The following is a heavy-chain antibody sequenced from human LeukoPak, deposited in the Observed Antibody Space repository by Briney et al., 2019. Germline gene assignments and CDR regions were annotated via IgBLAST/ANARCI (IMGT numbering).Heavy chain of an antibody. J-gene: IGHJ4*02. Sequence: ASVRVSCKASGYTFTSFDINWVRQATGQGLEWMGWMNPYSGDTGFAQKFQDRVSMTRNTSISTAYMQLGSLIAEDTAIYYCARGPRELWFGESQVGWGQGTLVTVSS. D-gene: IGHD3-10*01. CDR3: ARGPRELWFGESQVG. CDR1: GYTFTSFD. CDR2: MNPYSGDT. V-gene: IGHV1-8*01.